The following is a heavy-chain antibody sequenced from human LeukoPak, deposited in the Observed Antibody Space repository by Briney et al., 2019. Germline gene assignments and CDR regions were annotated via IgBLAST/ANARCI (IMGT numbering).Heavy chain of an antibody. J-gene: IGHJ4*02. CDR2: IRGSGGST. CDR1: GFTFSSYA. CDR3: AKDYSGSWYYFDY. Sequence: AGGSLRLSCAASGFTFSSYAMSWVRQAPGKGLEWVSAIRGSGGSTYYADSVKGRFTISRDNSKNTLYLHMNSLRAEDTALYYCAKDYSGSWYYFDYWGQGTLVTVSS. D-gene: IGHD6-13*01. V-gene: IGHV3-23*01.